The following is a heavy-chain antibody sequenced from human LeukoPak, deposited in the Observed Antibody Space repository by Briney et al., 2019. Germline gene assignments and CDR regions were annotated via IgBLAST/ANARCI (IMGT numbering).Heavy chain of an antibody. Sequence: GKSLRLSCTASGFTFSDYGMHWVRQPPGKGLEWVAIIWYDGSNKTYEDSVKGRFTISRDNSKNTLYLQMTNLGAEDTAVYYCAKDRNYYDSSGFYPGADSWGQGTLVTVSS. V-gene: IGHV3-33*06. CDR3: AKDRNYYDSSGFYPGADS. J-gene: IGHJ4*02. CDR1: GFTFSDYG. CDR2: IWYDGSNK. D-gene: IGHD3-22*01.